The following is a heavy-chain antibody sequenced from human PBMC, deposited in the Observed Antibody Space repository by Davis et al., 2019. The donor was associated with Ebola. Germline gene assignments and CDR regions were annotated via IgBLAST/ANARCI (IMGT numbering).Heavy chain of an antibody. J-gene: IGHJ4*02. CDR3: ARQSNWAFDY. V-gene: IGHV3-7*03. Sequence: YVDSVRGRFTISRDNDQNTLYLQMNILKAEDTAMYYCARQSNWAFDYWGQGTLVTVSS. D-gene: IGHD2-8*01.